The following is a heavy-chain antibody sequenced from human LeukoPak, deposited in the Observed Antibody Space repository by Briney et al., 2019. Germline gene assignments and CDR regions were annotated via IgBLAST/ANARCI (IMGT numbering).Heavy chain of an antibody. D-gene: IGHD2-21*02. CDR1: GFTADVFG. Sequence: PGGSMRPSSAASGFTADVFGMGWVRPVPGKWMGWVWGNNRNGGSTGYAEYVKGRFTISRDKAKNSLYLQMNSLKAEGTALYYCARRLKAVVTALGYWGQGTLVTVSS. CDR2: NNRNGGST. V-gene: IGHV3-20*04. CDR3: ARRLKAVVTALGY. J-gene: IGHJ4*02.